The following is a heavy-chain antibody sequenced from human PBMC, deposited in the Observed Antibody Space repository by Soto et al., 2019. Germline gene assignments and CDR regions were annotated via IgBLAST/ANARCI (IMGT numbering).Heavy chain of an antibody. D-gene: IGHD2-2*01. CDR2: IIPIFGTP. Sequence: QVQLVQSGAEVKKPGSSLKVSCKASGGTFTNYAFSWVRQAPGQGPEWMGGIIPIFGTPDYAKKFQGRGIITADESTRTVSMELNSLRSDDTAVYYCARERSVGYCITTTCPKPFYYYAMDVWGQGTTVTVSS. J-gene: IGHJ6*02. CDR3: ARERSVGYCITTTCPKPFYYYAMDV. CDR1: GGTFTNYA. V-gene: IGHV1-69*12.